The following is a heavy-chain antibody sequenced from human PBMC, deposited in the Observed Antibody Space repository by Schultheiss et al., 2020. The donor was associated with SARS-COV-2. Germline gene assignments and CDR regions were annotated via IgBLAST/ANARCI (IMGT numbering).Heavy chain of an antibody. J-gene: IGHJ6*02. Sequence: GESLKISCATSGFTFRSYWMSWVRQAPGKGLEWVANIKQGGSEKHYVDSVKGRFTSSRDNAKDSRYLQVNSLRVEDTAVYYCAREAQEAYGMDVWGQGSTVTVSS. CDR2: IKQGGSEK. V-gene: IGHV3-7*01. CDR3: AREAQEAYGMDV. CDR1: GFTFRSYW.